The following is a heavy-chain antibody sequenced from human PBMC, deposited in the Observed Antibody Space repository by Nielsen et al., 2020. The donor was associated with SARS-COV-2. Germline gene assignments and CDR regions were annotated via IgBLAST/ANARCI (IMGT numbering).Heavy chain of an antibody. J-gene: IGHJ4*02. CDR1: GVAVNDVY. V-gene: IGHV3-53*05. Sequence: GESLKISCAASGVAVNDVYMSWVRQAPGKGLEWVAVIHHQSGGATYYADSVRGRLTISRDNSKNTLYLQMNSLRAEDTAVYSCARVMQGNFDYWGQGTLVTVSS. CDR2: IHHQSGGAT. CDR3: ARVMQGNFDY.